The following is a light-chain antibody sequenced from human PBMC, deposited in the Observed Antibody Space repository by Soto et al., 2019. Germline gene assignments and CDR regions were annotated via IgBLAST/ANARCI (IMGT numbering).Light chain of an antibody. CDR3: CSYRSSATWV. CDR1: SSDVGSYDY. V-gene: IGLV2-11*01. Sequence: QSALIQPPSVSGSPGQSVTISCTGTSSDVGSYDYVSCYRQHPGTVPKPMIYNVNTRPSGVPDRFSGSRSGNTASMTISGLPAEDEADYSCCSYRSSATWVFGGGTQLTVL. J-gene: IGLJ3*02. CDR2: NVN.